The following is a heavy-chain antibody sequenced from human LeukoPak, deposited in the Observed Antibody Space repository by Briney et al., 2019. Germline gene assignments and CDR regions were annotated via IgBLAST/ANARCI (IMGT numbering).Heavy chain of an antibody. J-gene: IGHJ5*02. CDR2: IIVSLGIT. CDR1: GGSLSDSA. CDR3: ARESVRFGVVKEGDL. V-gene: IGHV1-69*04. D-gene: IGHD3-3*01. Sequence: GASVNVSCKASGGSLSDSAVFWVRRAPGHGLEWMGKIIVSLGITDYAQKFQDRVTITADKTTSTAYMELSSLRSDDTAVYYCARESVRFGVVKEGDLWGQGTLVSVSS.